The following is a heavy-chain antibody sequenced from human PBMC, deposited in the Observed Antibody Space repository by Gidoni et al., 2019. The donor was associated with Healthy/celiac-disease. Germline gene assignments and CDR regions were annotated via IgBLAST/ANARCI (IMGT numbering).Heavy chain of an antibody. D-gene: IGHD4-17*01. J-gene: IGHJ4*02. Sequence: EVQLLESGGGLVQPGGSLRLPCAASGFTFSSYAMSWVRQAPGKGLEWFSAMSVSGGSTYYADSVKGRFTISRDNSKNTLYLQMNSLRAEDTAVYYCAKVYGDYEVFYYFDYWGQGTLVTVSS. CDR2: MSVSGGST. V-gene: IGHV3-23*01. CDR1: GFTFSSYA. CDR3: AKVYGDYEVFYYFDY.